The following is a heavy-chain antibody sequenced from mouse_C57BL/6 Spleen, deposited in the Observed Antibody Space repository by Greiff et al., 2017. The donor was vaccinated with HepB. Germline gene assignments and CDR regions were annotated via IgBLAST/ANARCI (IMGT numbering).Heavy chain of an antibody. V-gene: IGHV5-4*01. CDR3: ARKVRYFDY. J-gene: IGHJ2*01. CDR1: GFTFSSYA. CDR2: ISDGGSYT. Sequence: EVQLVESGGGLVKPGGSLKLSCAASGFTFSSYAMSWVRQTPEKRLEWVATISDGGSYTYYPDNVKGRFTISRDNAKNNLYLQMSHLKSEDTAMYYCARKVRYFDYWGQGTTLTVSS.